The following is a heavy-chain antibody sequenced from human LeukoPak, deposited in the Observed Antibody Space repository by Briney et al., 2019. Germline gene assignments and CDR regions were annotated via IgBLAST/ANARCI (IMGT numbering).Heavy chain of an antibody. D-gene: IGHD3-22*01. Sequence: PGRSLRLSCAASGFTFSYYTMHWVRQAPGKGLEWVAVISYDGSNKYYADSVKGRFTISRDNSKNMLYLQMNSLRAEDTAVYYCARVLNYYDSSGYYFSYWGQGTLVTVSS. V-gene: IGHV3-30-3*01. CDR2: ISYDGSNK. J-gene: IGHJ4*02. CDR3: ARVLNYYDSSGYYFSY. CDR1: GFTFSYYT.